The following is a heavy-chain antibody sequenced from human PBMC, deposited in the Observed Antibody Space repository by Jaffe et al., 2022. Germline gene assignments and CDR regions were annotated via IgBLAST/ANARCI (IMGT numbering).Heavy chain of an antibody. Sequence: EVQLVESGGVVVQPGGSLRLSCAASGFTFDDYTMHWVRQAPGKGLEWVSLISWDGGSTYYADSVKGRFTISRDNSKNSLYLQMNSLRTEDTALYYCAKGRGYCSGGSCKSGAFDIWGQGTMVTVSS. J-gene: IGHJ3*02. D-gene: IGHD2-15*01. CDR1: GFTFDDYT. CDR2: ISWDGGST. CDR3: AKGRGYCSGGSCKSGAFDI. V-gene: IGHV3-43*01.